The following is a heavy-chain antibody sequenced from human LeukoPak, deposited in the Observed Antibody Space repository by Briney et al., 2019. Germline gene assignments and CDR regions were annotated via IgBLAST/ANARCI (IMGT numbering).Heavy chain of an antibody. Sequence: SETLSLTCAVSEMSFSAYYWNWIRQSPGKGLEWIGEINYGGSTKYTPSLEGRGTILIDTSKNQFSLKLTSVAAADTAVYYCARGFPPGSGSRGSHAFDVWGQGTMVTVSS. J-gene: IGHJ3*01. D-gene: IGHD6-19*01. CDR2: INYGGST. CDR1: EMSFSAYY. CDR3: ARGFPPGSGSRGSHAFDV. V-gene: IGHV4-34*01.